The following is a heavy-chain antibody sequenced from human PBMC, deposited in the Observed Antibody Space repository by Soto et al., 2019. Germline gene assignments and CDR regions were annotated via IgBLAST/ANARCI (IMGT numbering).Heavy chain of an antibody. CDR3: ARGTSPNWFDP. V-gene: IGHV4-4*02. CDR2: IYHSGST. J-gene: IGHJ5*02. Sequence: SETLSLTCAVASGSISSRNWWSWVRQPPGKGLEWIGEIYHSGSTNYNPSLKSRVTISVDKSKNQFSLKLSSVTAADTAVYYCARGTSPNWFDPWGQGTLVTVSS. CDR1: SGSISSRNW.